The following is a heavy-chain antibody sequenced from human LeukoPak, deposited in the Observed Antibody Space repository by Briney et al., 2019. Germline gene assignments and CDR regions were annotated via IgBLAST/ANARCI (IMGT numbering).Heavy chain of an antibody. CDR3: ASGYYDSSGYPFDY. Sequence: SVKVSCKASEGTFSSYAISWVRQAPGQGLEWMGGIIPIFGTANYAQKFQGRVTITTDESTSTAYMELSSLRSEDTAVYYCASGYYDSSGYPFDYWGQGTLVTVSS. V-gene: IGHV1-69*05. CDR2: IIPIFGTA. J-gene: IGHJ4*02. CDR1: EGTFSSYA. D-gene: IGHD3-22*01.